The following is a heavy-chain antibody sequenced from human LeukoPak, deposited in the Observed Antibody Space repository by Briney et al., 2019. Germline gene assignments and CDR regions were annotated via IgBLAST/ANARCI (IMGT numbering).Heavy chain of an antibody. Sequence: GGSLRLSCAASGFTFSSYGMHWVRQAPGKGLEWVAFIRYDGSNKYYADSVKGRFTISRDNSKNTLYLQMNSLRAEDTAVYYCAKVVVPAAIREEDYMDVWGKGTTVTVSS. CDR2: IRYDGSNK. D-gene: IGHD2-2*01. CDR3: AKVVVPAAIREEDYMDV. V-gene: IGHV3-30*02. J-gene: IGHJ6*03. CDR1: GFTFSSYG.